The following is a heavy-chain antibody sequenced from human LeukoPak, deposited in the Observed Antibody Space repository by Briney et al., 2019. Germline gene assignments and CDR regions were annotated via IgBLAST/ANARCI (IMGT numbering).Heavy chain of an antibody. J-gene: IGHJ3*02. CDR1: GFTFSSYS. D-gene: IGHD1-26*01. CDR3: ARDLSGSPGQAFDI. CDR2: ISSSSSYI. Sequence: GGSLRLSCAASGFTFSSYSMNWVRQAPGKGLEWVSSISSSSSYIYYADSVKGRFTISRDNAKNSLYLQMNSLRDEDTAVYYCARDLSGSPGQAFDIWGQGTMVTVSS. V-gene: IGHV3-21*01.